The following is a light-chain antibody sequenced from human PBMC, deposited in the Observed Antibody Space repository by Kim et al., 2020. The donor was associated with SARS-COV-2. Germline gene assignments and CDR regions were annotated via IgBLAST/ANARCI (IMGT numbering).Light chain of an antibody. J-gene: IGLJ2*01. V-gene: IGLV3-19*01. CDR3: NSRDSRGNHVI. CDR2: GRN. CDR1: SLRSSY. Sequence: SSELTQDPAVSVALGQTVRITCQGDSLRSSYATWYQQRPGQAPILVIYGRNKRPSGIPDRFSASTSGNTASLTITGAQAEDEADYYCNSRDSRGNHVIFG.